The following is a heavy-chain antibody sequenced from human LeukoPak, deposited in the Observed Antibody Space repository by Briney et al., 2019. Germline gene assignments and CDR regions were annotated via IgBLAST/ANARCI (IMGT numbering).Heavy chain of an antibody. CDR2: IWYDGSNK. CDR3: ARDLGRSSWTTNWFDP. D-gene: IGHD6-13*01. J-gene: IGHJ5*02. CDR1: GFTFSNYG. V-gene: IGHV3-33*01. Sequence: GGSLRLSCAASGFTFSNYGMHWVRQAPGKGLEWVAVIWYDGSNKYYADSVKGRFTISRDNSKNTLYLQMNSLRVEDTAVYYCARDLGRSSWTTNWFDPWGQGTLVTVSS.